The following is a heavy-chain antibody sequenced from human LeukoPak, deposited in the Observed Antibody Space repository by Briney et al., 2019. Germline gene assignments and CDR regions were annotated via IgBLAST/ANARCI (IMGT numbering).Heavy chain of an antibody. V-gene: IGHV3-33*01. CDR2: IWYDGSNK. CDR1: GFTFSSYG. CDR3: ARGGRLGELSLGF. J-gene: IGHJ4*02. Sequence: GGSLRLSCAASGFTFSSYGMHWVRQAPGKGLEWVAVIWYDGSNKYYADSVKGRFTISRDNSKNTLYLQMNSLRAEDTAVYYCARGGRLGELSLGFWGQGTLSPSPQ. D-gene: IGHD3-16*02.